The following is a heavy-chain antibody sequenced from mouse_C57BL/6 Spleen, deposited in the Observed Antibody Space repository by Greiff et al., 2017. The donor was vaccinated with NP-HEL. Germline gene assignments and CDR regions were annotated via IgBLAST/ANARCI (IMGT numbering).Heavy chain of an antibody. D-gene: IGHD1-1*01. CDR2: IHPSDSDT. J-gene: IGHJ4*01. CDR1: GYTFTSYW. Sequence: QVQLQQPGAELVKPGASVKVSCKASGYTFTSYWMHWVKQRPGQGLEWIGRIHPSDSDTNYNQKFKGKATLTVDKSSSTAYVQLSRLTSEDSAVYYCAIRITTGDAMDYWGQGTSVTVSA. V-gene: IGHV1-74*01. CDR3: AIRITTGDAMDY.